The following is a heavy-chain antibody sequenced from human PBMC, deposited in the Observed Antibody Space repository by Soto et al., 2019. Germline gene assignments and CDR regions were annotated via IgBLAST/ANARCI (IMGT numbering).Heavy chain of an antibody. D-gene: IGHD3-10*01. Sequence: GSLRLSCAASGFTFSRYSMNWVRQAPGKGLEWVASISSSSSYIYYADSVKGRFTISRDNAKNSLYLQINSLSAEDTAVYYCARHGGMVRGVLITTYIDYWGQGTPVTVSS. J-gene: IGHJ4*02. CDR2: ISSSSSYI. CDR3: ARHGGMVRGVLITTYIDY. CDR1: GFTFSRYS. V-gene: IGHV3-21*06.